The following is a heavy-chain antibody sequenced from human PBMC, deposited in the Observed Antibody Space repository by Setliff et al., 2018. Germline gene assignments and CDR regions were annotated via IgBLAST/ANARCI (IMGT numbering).Heavy chain of an antibody. CDR3: ARMSGFLYIDV. CDR2: IYTSWST. D-gene: IGHD3-3*01. J-gene: IGHJ6*03. CDR1: GGSIGPHY. Sequence: SETLSLTCTVSGGSIGPHYWSWIRQPAGQGLEWIGQIYTSWSTNYNPSLKSRVTISVDTSKNQFSLKLSSVTAADTAVYYCARMSGFLYIDVWGKGTTVTVSS. V-gene: IGHV4-4*07.